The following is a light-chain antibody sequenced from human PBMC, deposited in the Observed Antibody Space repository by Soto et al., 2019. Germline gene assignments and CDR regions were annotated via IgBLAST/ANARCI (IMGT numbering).Light chain of an antibody. CDR1: ISDFVVYNY. Sequence: QSALTQPASVSGSPGQSITISCSGTISDFVVYNYVSWYQQHPGKAPKVMISEGHRRPSGVPDRFSGSTSVNSASLTISGLQADDEADYYCCLYIGATTYVYGTGTKLTVL. J-gene: IGLJ1*01. CDR2: EGH. CDR3: CLYIGATTYV. V-gene: IGLV2-23*01.